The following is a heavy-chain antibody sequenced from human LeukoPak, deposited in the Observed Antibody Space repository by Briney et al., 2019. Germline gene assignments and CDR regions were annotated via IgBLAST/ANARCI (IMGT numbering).Heavy chain of an antibody. CDR2: INHSRST. J-gene: IGHJ4*02. CDR1: GRSFSGYY. D-gene: IGHD6-13*01. V-gene: IGHV4-34*01. Sequence: KPSETLSLTCAVYGRSFSGYYWSWIRQPPGKGLEWIGEINHSRSTNYNPSLKSRVTISVDTSKNQFSLKLSSVTAADTAVYYCARGYSSSWYNRKYYFDYWGQGTLVTVSS. CDR3: ARGYSSSWYNRKYYFDY.